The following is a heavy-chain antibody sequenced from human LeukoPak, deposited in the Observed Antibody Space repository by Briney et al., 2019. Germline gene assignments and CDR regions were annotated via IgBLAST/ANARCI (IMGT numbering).Heavy chain of an antibody. Sequence: GGSLRLSCAASGFTLSSYAMNWVRQAPGKGLEWVSAISGSGSAYYADSVKGRFTISRDNSKNTLYLQMNSLRAEDTAVYYCAKRGAEVGATVSPGDYWGQGTLLTVSS. CDR2: ISGSGSA. J-gene: IGHJ4*02. V-gene: IGHV3-23*01. D-gene: IGHD1-26*01. CDR3: AKRGAEVGATVSPGDY. CDR1: GFTLSSYA.